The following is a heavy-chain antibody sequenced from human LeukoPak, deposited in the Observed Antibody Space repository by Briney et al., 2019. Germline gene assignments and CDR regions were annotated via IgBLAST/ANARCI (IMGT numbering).Heavy chain of an antibody. CDR2: IYDSGST. Sequence: SETLSLTCTVSGGSISSYYWSWIRQPPGKGLEWIGYIYDSGSTYYNPSLKSRVTISVDTSKNQFSLKLSSVTAADTAVYYCARGLGLTSFDYWGQGTLVTVSS. D-gene: IGHD1-1*01. CDR1: GGSISSYY. J-gene: IGHJ4*02. CDR3: ARGLGLTSFDY. V-gene: IGHV4-59*08.